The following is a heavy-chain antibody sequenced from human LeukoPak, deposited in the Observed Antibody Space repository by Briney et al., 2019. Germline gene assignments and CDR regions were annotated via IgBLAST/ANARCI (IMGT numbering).Heavy chain of an antibody. D-gene: IGHD4-11*01. CDR2: ISSSSSYI. Sequence: GGSLRLSCAASGFTFSSYSMNWVRQAPGKGLEWVSSISSSSSYIYYADSVKGRFTISRDNAKNSLYLQMNSLRAEDTAVYYCASSPRSGYSNYVSLGYYYYYGMDVWGQGTTVTVSS. CDR1: GFTFSSYS. CDR3: ASSPRSGYSNYVSLGYYYYYGMDV. V-gene: IGHV3-21*01. J-gene: IGHJ6*02.